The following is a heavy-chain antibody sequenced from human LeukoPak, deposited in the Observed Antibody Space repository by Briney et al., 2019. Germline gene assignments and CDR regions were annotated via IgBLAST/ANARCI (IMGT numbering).Heavy chain of an antibody. D-gene: IGHD3-22*01. CDR3: ARGWGSSVYASAFDI. CDR2: IWYEGNTK. V-gene: IGHV3-33*01. Sequence: GGSLRLSCAASGFTFSSYGMHWVRQVPGKGLEWVALIWYEGNTKKYADSVKGRITISRDNSKNTLYLEMNSLRAGDTAVYYCARGWGSSVYASAFDIWGQGTMVTISS. J-gene: IGHJ3*02. CDR1: GFTFSSYG.